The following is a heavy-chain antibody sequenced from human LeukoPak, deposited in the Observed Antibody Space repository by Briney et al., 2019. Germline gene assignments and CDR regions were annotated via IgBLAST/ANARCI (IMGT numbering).Heavy chain of an antibody. CDR3: ARGSFVNYYDSSGYVDY. V-gene: IGHV4-34*01. CDR1: GGSFIGFH. J-gene: IGHJ4*02. Sequence: SETLSLTCAVYGGSFIGFHWNWIRQPPGKGLEWIGDINHSGSTNYNPSLTSRVTISVDPSKNQFSLNLSSVTAADTAVYYCARGSFVNYYDSSGYVDYWGQGTLVTVSS. D-gene: IGHD3-22*01. CDR2: INHSGST.